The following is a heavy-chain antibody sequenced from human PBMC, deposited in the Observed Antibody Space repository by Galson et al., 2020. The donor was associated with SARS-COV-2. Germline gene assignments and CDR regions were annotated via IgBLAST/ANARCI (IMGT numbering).Heavy chain of an antibody. J-gene: IGHJ3*02. CDR3: TSLQI. CDR2: IRSKTNSYAT. Sequence: GGSLRLSCAASGFSFSGFAVHWVRQASGKGLEWVGRIRSKTNSYATAYAASVKGRFTVPRDDSKNTAYLQMNSLKTEDTAVYYCTSLQIWGQGTMVTVSS. V-gene: IGHV3-73*01. CDR1: GFSFSGFA.